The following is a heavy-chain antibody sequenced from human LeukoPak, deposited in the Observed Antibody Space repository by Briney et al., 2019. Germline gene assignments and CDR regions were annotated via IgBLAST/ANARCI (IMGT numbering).Heavy chain of an antibody. D-gene: IGHD3-16*01. CDR2: MNPNSGNT. Sequence: ASVKVSCKASGYTFTSYDINWVRQAPGQGLEWMGWMNPNSGNTGYAQKFQGRVNMTRNTSISTAYMELSSLRSEDTAVYYCARVSGVVRVYYYYYGMDVWGQGTTVTVSS. V-gene: IGHV1-8*01. CDR1: GYTFTSYD. J-gene: IGHJ6*02. CDR3: ARVSGVVRVYYYYYGMDV.